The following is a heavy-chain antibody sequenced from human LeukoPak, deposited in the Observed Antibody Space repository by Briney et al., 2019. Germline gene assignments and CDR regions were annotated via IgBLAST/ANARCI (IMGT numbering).Heavy chain of an antibody. CDR1: GFTFSSYW. Sequence: GGSLRLSCAASGFTFSSYWLHWVRQAPGKGLVWVSRIYSYGSSTSHARSAKGPFTLSRGNAKNTLYLQMNRLKAEDQAVEYRSRGSEYGDYVDYWGQGTLVTVSS. CDR3: SRGSEYGDYVDY. J-gene: IGHJ4*02. CDR2: IYSYGSST. D-gene: IGHD4-17*01. V-gene: IGHV3-74*01.